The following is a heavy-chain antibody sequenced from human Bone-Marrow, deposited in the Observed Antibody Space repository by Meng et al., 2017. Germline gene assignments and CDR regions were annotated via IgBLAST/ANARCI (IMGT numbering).Heavy chain of an antibody. Sequence: SETLSLTCAVYGGSFSGYYWSWIRQPPGKGLEWIGEINHSGSTNYNPSLKSRVTISVDTSKNQFSLTLSSVTAADTAVYYCASLLRQTYDSSGYYYYDYYYYGMDVWGQGTTVTVSS. CDR2: INHSGST. J-gene: IGHJ6*02. CDR1: GGSFSGYY. D-gene: IGHD3-22*01. CDR3: ASLLRQTYDSSGYYYYDYYYYGMDV. V-gene: IGHV4-34*01.